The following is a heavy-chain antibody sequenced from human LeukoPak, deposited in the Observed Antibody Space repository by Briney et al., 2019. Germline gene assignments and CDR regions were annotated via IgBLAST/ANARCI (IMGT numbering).Heavy chain of an antibody. V-gene: IGHV4-38-2*01. CDR3: ARRATGLRRWFDP. D-gene: IGHD5-12*01. Sequence: PSETLSLTCAVSGYSINSGYCWGWIRQPPGKGLEWIGGIDHSGNTHYNPSLKSRVTISVDTSKNQFSLKLSSVTAADTAVYYCARRATGLRRWFDPWGQGTLVTVSS. CDR2: IDHSGNT. CDR1: GYSINSGYC. J-gene: IGHJ5*02.